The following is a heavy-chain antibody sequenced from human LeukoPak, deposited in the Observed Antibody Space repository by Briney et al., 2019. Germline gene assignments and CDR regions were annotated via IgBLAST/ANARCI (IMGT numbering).Heavy chain of an antibody. Sequence: HGESLKISCKSSGYSFTNYWIGWVRQMPGKGLEWMGVIYPGDSDSRYSPSFQGQVTISADKSISTAYLQWSSLQASDTAMYYCARRGISCISPNCYYYWGQGTLVTVSS. CDR3: ARRGISCISPNCYYY. D-gene: IGHD2-2*01. J-gene: IGHJ4*02. V-gene: IGHV5-51*01. CDR2: IYPGDSDS. CDR1: GYSFTNYW.